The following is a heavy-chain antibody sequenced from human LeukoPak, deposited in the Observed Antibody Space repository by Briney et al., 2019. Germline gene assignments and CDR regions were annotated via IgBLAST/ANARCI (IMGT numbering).Heavy chain of an antibody. CDR1: GYTFTSYG. D-gene: IGHD3-22*01. CDR3: ARDRRERYYYDSSGSNWFDP. V-gene: IGHV1-18*01. Sequence: GASVKVSCMASGYTFTSYGISWVRQAPGQGLEWMGWISAYNGNTNYAQTLQGRVTMTTDTSTSTAYLKLRSLTSDDTVLYYCARDRRERYYYDSSGSNWFDPWGQGTLVTVSS. CDR2: ISAYNGNT. J-gene: IGHJ5*02.